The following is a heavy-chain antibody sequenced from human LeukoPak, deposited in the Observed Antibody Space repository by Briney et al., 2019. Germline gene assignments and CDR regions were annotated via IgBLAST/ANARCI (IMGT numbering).Heavy chain of an antibody. CDR1: GFRFSNYN. D-gene: IGHD3-16*01. CDR2: IGSSGTTR. J-gene: IGHJ4*02. Sequence: PGGSLRLSCAASGFRFSNYNINWVRQAPGKGLEWVSFIGSSGTTRYYADSVKGRFTISRDNAKNSLYLKMNSLRDDDTAVYYCVRDGGEYYFDYWGQGTLITVSS. CDR3: VRDGGEYYFDY. V-gene: IGHV3-48*02.